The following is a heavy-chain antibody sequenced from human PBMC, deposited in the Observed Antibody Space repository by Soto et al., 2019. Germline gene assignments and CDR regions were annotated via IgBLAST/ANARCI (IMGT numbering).Heavy chain of an antibody. Sequence: GGSLRLSCAASGFTFSSYAMSWVRQAPGKGLEWVSAISGSGGSTYYADSVKGRFTISRDNSKNTLYLQMNSLRAEDTAVYYCAKDSEGVYATYYYYYMDVWGKGTTVTVSS. CDR1: GFTFSSYA. CDR3: AKDSEGVYATYYYYYMDV. J-gene: IGHJ6*03. D-gene: IGHD2-8*01. V-gene: IGHV3-23*01. CDR2: ISGSGGST.